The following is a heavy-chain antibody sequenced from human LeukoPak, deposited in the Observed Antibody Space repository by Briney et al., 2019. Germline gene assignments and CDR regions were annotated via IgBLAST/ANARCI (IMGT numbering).Heavy chain of an antibody. Sequence: QPGGSLRLSCAASGFTFSSYSMNWVRQAPGKGLEWVSYISSSSSTIYYADSVKGRFTISRDNSKNTLYLQMNTLRAEDTAMYYCARADYVWGSYRLSQSFDAFDIWGQGTMVTVSS. CDR1: GFTFSSYS. CDR3: ARADYVWGSYRLSQSFDAFDI. CDR2: ISSSSSTI. J-gene: IGHJ3*02. D-gene: IGHD3-16*02. V-gene: IGHV3-48*01.